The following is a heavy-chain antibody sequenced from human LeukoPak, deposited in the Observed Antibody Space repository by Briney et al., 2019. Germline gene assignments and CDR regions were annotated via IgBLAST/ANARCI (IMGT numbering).Heavy chain of an antibody. Sequence: GGSLRLSCAASGFTFSSYAMTWVRQAPGKGLVWVSRINSDGSSTSYADSVKGRFTISRDNAKNTLYLQMNSLRAEDTAVYYCARDNYDFWSGYYNYFDYWGQGTLVTVSS. V-gene: IGHV3-74*01. D-gene: IGHD3-3*01. J-gene: IGHJ4*02. CDR2: INSDGSST. CDR3: ARDNYDFWSGYYNYFDY. CDR1: GFTFSSYA.